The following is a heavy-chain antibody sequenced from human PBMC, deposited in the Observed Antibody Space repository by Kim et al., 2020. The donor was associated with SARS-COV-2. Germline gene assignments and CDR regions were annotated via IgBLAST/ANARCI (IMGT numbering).Heavy chain of an antibody. Sequence: GGSLRLSCAASGYIFSTYAMYWVRQAPGKGLEWVAFIYSDGSNKYYADFVKGRFPISRDNSKSTLYLQMNVLRPEDTAVYYCARDTGYVLGSGCFNFFDP. CDR1: GYIFSTYA. J-gene: IGHJ5*02. D-gene: IGHD3-10*01. CDR3: ARDTGYVLGSGCFNFFDP. CDR2: IYSDGSNK. V-gene: IGHV3-30-3*01.